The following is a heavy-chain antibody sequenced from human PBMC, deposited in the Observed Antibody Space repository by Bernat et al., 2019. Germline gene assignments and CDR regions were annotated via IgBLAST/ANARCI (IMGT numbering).Heavy chain of an antibody. V-gene: IGHV3-30-3*01. D-gene: IGHD2-21*01. Sequence: QVQLVESGGGVVQPGRSLRLSCAASGFTFSSYAMHWVRQAPGKGLEWVAVISYDGSNKYYADSVKGRFTISRDNSKNTLYLQMNSLRAEDTAVYYCAREHRVVVVSGINYYYGEDVWDQGTTVTVSS. CDR2: ISYDGSNK. CDR1: GFTFSSYA. CDR3: AREHRVVVVSGINYYYGEDV. J-gene: IGHJ6*02.